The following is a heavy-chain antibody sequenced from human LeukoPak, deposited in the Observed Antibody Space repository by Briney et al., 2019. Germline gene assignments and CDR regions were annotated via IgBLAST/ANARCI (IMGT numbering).Heavy chain of an antibody. CDR2: ISYDGSNK. D-gene: IGHD3-10*01. CDR1: GFTFSSYG. CDR3: AKDLRSSPTRDY. J-gene: IGHJ4*02. Sequence: PRGSLRLSCAASGFTFSSYGMHWVRQAPGKGLEWVAVISYDGSNKYYADSVKGRFTISRDNSKNTLYLQMNSLRAEDTAVYYCAKDLRSSPTRDYWGQGTLVTVSS. V-gene: IGHV3-30*18.